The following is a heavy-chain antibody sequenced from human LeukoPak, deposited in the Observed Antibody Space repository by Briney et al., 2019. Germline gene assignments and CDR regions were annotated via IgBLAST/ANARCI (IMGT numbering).Heavy chain of an antibody. J-gene: IGHJ1*01. D-gene: IGHD6-19*01. CDR2: ISWNSGTI. CDR3: ARAYKDRSLAGRKEFFQH. Sequence: GGSLRLSCAASGFTFDNYAMNWVRQDPGKCLEWISLISWNSGTIGYADSVKGRFTISRDNANNFLYLQMNSLRAEDTALYYCARAYKDRSLAGRKEFFQHWGQGTLVTVSS. V-gene: IGHV3-9*01. CDR1: GFTFDNYA.